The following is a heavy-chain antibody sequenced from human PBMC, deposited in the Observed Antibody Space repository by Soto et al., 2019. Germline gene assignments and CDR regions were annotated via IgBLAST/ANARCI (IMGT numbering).Heavy chain of an antibody. D-gene: IGHD2-2*01. CDR3: AKASGYCSSTSCYDYYYGMDV. CDR1: GFTFSSYA. CDR2: ISGSGGST. J-gene: IGHJ6*02. V-gene: IGHV3-23*01. Sequence: GGSLRLSCAASGFTFSSYAMSWVRQAPGKGLEWVSAISGSGGSTYYADSVKGRFTISRDDSKNTLYLQMNSLRAEDTAVYYCAKASGYCSSTSCYDYYYGMDVWGQGTTVTVSS.